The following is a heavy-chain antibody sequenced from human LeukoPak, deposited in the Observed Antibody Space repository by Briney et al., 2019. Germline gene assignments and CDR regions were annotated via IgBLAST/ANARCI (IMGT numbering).Heavy chain of an antibody. CDR3: ARRQNSSHRLYYYYGMDV. CDR2: INHSGST. Sequence: SETLSLTCAVYGGSFSGYYWSWIRQPPGKGLEWIGEINHSGSTNYNPSLRSPVTISVDTSKNQFSLKLSSVTAADTAVYYCARRQNSSHRLYYYYGMDVWGQGTTVTVSS. J-gene: IGHJ6*02. D-gene: IGHD6-13*01. CDR1: GGSFSGYY. V-gene: IGHV4-34*01.